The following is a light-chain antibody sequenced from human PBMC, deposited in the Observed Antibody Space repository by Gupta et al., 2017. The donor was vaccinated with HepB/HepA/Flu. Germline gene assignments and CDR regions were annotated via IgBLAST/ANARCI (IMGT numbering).Light chain of an antibody. CDR2: GKN. Sequence: SFELTQDPAVSVALGQTATITCQGDSLRSYYASWYQQKPGQAPILVIYGKNNRPSGIPDRFSGSSSGNTASLTITGAHAEDEADYYCNSRDSSGNHVVFGGGTKLTVL. CDR3: NSRDSSGNHVV. V-gene: IGLV3-19*01. CDR1: SLRSYY. J-gene: IGLJ2*01.